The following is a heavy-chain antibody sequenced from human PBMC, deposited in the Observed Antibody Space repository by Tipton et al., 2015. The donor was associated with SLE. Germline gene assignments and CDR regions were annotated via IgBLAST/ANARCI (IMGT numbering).Heavy chain of an antibody. CDR3: AREAEVYGMDI. J-gene: IGHJ6*02. CDR2: INHSGSS. V-gene: IGHV4-34*01. CDR1: GGSFSGYY. Sequence: TLSLTCAVYGGSFSGYYWSWIRQPPGKGLEWIGEINHSGSSNYNPSLKSRVTISVDTSKKQFSLKLSFVTAADTAVYYCAREAEVYGMDIWGQGTTVTVSS.